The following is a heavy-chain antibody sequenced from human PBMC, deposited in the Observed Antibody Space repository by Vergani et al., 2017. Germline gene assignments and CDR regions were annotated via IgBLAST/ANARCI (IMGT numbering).Heavy chain of an antibody. CDR2: INHSGST. CDR1: GGSFSGYY. D-gene: IGHD3-16*01. Sequence: QVQLQQWGAGLLKPSETLSLTCAVYGGSFSGYYWSWIRQPPGKGLEWIGEINHSGSTNYNQSLKSRVTISVDTSKNQFSLKLSSVTAADTAVYYCARGGRGSYFDYWGQGTLVTVSS. CDR3: ARGGRGSYFDY. V-gene: IGHV4-34*01. J-gene: IGHJ4*02.